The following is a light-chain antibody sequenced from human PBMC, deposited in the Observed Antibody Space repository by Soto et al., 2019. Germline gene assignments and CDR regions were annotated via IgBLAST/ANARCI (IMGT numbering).Light chain of an antibody. Sequence: QSVLTQPPSASGTPGQRVTISCSGSTSNIGSNTLNWYQQRPGTAPKLLMYGDDQRPSGVPGRFSGSKSDTSASLAISGLQSDDEADYYCAAWDHSLNWVFGGGTKLTVL. CDR3: AAWDHSLNWV. CDR2: GDD. J-gene: IGLJ3*02. CDR1: TSNIGSNT. V-gene: IGLV1-44*01.